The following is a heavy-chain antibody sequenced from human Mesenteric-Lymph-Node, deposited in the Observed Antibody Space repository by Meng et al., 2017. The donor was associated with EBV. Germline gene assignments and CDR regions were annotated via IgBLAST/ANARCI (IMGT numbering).Heavy chain of an antibody. CDR1: GYTFTANY. D-gene: IGHD5-12*01. CDR2: IYPGDSDT. CDR3: ARSGYSGYDPMDY. Sequence: VQLVQSGAEVKKPXASVKVSCKASGYTFTANYMHWVRQAPGQGLEWMGIIYPGDSDTRYSPSFQGQVTMSADKSISTAYLQWSSLKASDTAMYYCARSGYSGYDPMDYWGQGTLVTVSS. J-gene: IGHJ4*02. V-gene: IGHV5-51*01.